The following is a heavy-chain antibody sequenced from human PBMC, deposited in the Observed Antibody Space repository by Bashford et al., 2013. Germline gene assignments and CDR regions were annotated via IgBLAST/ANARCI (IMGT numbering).Heavy chain of an antibody. D-gene: IGHD3-22*01. CDR3: ARHSDYNTRGFRGFDI. Sequence: SETLSLTCSVSGGSITPYRWSWIRQPPGKGLEWIGYISDSGSTNYNPSLKSRVTISVDTSKNQFSLKVKSVTAADTAMYYCARHSDYNTRGFRGFDIWGQGDNGHRLL. CDR1: GGSITPYR. J-gene: IGHJ3*02. CDR2: ISDSGST. V-gene: IGHV4-59*08.